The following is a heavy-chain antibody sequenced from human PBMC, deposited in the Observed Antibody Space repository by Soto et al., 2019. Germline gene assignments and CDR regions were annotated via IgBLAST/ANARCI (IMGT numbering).Heavy chain of an antibody. CDR1: GYTFTGYY. Sequence: ASVKDSCKASGYTFTGYYMHWVRQAPGQGLEWMGWINPNSGGTNYAQKFQGWVTMTRDTSISTAYMELSRLRSDDTAVYCCARGGYSSSWYFDYWGQGTLVTVSS. CDR2: INPNSGGT. J-gene: IGHJ4*02. D-gene: IGHD6-13*01. V-gene: IGHV1-2*04. CDR3: ARGGYSSSWYFDY.